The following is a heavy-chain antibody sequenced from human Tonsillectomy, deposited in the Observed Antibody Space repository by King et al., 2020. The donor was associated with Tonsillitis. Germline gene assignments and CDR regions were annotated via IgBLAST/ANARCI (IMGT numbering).Heavy chain of an antibody. Sequence: VQLVESGGGLVQPGGSLRLYCAASGFTFSSYEMNWVRQAPGKGLEWVSYISSSGSTIYYADSVKGRFTISRDNAKNSLYLQMNSLRAEDTAVYYCARDPSVGANFDYWGQGTLVTVSS. CDR2: ISSSGSTI. J-gene: IGHJ4*02. CDR3: ARDPSVGANFDY. V-gene: IGHV3-48*03. CDR1: GFTFSSYE. D-gene: IGHD1-26*01.